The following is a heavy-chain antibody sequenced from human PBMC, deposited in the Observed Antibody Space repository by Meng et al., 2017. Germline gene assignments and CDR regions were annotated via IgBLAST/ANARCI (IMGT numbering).Heavy chain of an antibody. CDR2: INHSGST. CDR3: ARGSMFGATVTKIDY. J-gene: IGHJ4*02. V-gene: IGHV4-34*01. D-gene: IGHD4-17*01. Sequence: QVQLQQWGAGLLKRSETLSFTCAVYGGSFSGYDWGWIRQPPGKGLEWIGEINHSGSTNYNPSLKSRVTISVDTSKNQFSLKLSSVTAADTAVYYCARGSMFGATVTKIDYWGQGTLVTVSS. CDR1: GGSFSGYD.